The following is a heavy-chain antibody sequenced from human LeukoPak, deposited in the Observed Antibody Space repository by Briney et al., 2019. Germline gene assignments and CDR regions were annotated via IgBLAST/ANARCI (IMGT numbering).Heavy chain of an antibody. V-gene: IGHV3-74*01. Sequence: GGSLRLSCAASGFTFSSYWMHWVRQAPGKGLVWVSRINSDGSSTSYADSVKGRFTISRDNAKNTLYLQMNSLRAEDTAVYYCARGLQATTYGSGSYYRRWGQGTLVTVSS. CDR3: ARGLQATTYGSGSYYRR. CDR2: INSDGSST. CDR1: GFTFSSYW. J-gene: IGHJ4*02. D-gene: IGHD3-10*01.